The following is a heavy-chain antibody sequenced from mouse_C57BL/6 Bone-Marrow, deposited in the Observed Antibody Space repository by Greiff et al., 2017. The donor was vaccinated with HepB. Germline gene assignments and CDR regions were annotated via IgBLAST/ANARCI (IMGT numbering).Heavy chain of an antibody. V-gene: IGHV5-4*01. Sequence: EVKVVESGGGLVKPGGSLKLSCAASGFTFSSYAMSWVRQTPEKRLEWVATISDGGSYTYYPDNVKGRFTISRDNAKNNLYLQMSHLKSEDTAMYYCARDLRGAMDYWGQGTSVTVSS. D-gene: IGHD1-1*01. CDR3: ARDLRGAMDY. CDR2: ISDGGSYT. J-gene: IGHJ4*01. CDR1: GFTFSSYA.